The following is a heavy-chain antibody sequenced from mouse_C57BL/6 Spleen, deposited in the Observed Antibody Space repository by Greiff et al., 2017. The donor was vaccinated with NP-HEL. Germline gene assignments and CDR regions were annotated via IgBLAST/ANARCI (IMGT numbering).Heavy chain of an antibody. J-gene: IGHJ2*01. CDR2: ISSGGSYT. CDR3: ARDRTGTGYFDY. Sequence: EVKLVESGGDLVKPGGSLKLSCAASGFTFSSYGMSWVRQTPDKRLEWVATISSGGSYTYYPDSVKGRFTISRDNAKNTLYLQMSSLKSEDTAMYYCARDRTGTGYFDYWGQGTTLTVSS. V-gene: IGHV5-6*01. CDR1: GFTFSSYG. D-gene: IGHD4-1*01.